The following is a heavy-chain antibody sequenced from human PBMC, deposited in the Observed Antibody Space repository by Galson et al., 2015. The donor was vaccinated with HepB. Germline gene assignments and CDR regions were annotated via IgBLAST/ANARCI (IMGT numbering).Heavy chain of an antibody. CDR1: GFTFSSYS. CDR2: ISSSSSYI. Sequence: SLRLSCAASGFTFSSYSMNWVRQAPGKGLEWVSSISSSSSYIYYADSVKGRFTISRDNAKNSLYLQMNSLRAEDTAVYYCARDGRVGEQLGGAFDIWGQGTMVTVSS. J-gene: IGHJ3*02. CDR3: ARDGRVGEQLGGAFDI. D-gene: IGHD1/OR15-1a*01. V-gene: IGHV3-21*01.